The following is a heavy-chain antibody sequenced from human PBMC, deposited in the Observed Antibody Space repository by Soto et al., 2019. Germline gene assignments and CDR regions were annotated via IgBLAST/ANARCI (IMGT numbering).Heavy chain of an antibody. CDR2: VYYSGNS. J-gene: IGHJ6*02. V-gene: IGHV4-59*01. CDR3: AKIGADLRGYGARYSWSLDV. D-gene: IGHD2-15*01. CDR1: GGSIGRYY. Sequence: RSLTGSVSGGSIGRYYWSWIRQSPGKGLGWIGHVYYSGNSNYKPSLNSRVTMSVGTSNNQFSLRLSSVTAADTAMYYCAKIGADLRGYGARYSWSLDVLGQVTTVTVSS.